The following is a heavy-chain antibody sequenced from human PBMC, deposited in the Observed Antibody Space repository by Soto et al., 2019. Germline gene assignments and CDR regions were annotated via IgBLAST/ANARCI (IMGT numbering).Heavy chain of an antibody. CDR1: ESTVRRDW. D-gene: IGHD1-26*01. CDR3: SGGVGDAF. V-gene: IGHV3-7*04. J-gene: IGHJ4*02. Sequence: GGSLRLSCTIYESTVRRDWMNWVRQAPGKGLEWVVHINQDGSEKYYVDSVKGRFTISRDNANNLLSLQMNSLGAGDTAMYYCSGGVGDAFWGQGTLVTVSS. CDR2: INQDGSEK.